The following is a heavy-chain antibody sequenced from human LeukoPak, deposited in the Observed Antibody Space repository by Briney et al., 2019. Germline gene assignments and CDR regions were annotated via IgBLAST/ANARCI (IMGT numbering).Heavy chain of an antibody. D-gene: IGHD5-12*01. CDR1: GGSISSGGYY. CDR2: IYYSGST. V-gene: IGHV4-31*03. Sequence: SQTLSLTCTVSGGSISSGGYYWSWIRQHRGKGLEWIGYIYYSGSTYYNPSLKSRVTISVDTSKNQFSLKLSSVTAADTAVYYCARVGGGYSGYDYYYYYYMDVWGKGTTVTVSS. J-gene: IGHJ6*03. CDR3: ARVGGGYSGYDYYYYYYMDV.